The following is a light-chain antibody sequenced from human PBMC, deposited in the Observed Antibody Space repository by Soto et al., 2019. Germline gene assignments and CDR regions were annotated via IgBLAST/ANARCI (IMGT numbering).Light chain of an antibody. CDR3: CAYAGSGSVV. CDR1: SNDVGRYNL. CDR2: EAT. V-gene: IGLV2-23*01. J-gene: IGLJ3*02. Sequence: QSALTQPASVSGSPEQSITISCTGTSNDVGRYNLVSWYQQHPGKAPKVMIYEATKRPSGVSNRFSGSKSDNTASLTISGLQAEDEADYHCCAYAGSGSVVFGGGTKVTVL.